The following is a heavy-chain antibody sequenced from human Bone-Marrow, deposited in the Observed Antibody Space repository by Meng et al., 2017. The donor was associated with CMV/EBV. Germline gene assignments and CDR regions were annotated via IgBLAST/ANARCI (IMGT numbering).Heavy chain of an antibody. CDR2: INHSGST. J-gene: IGHJ6*02. D-gene: IGHD6-6*01. V-gene: IGHV4-34*01. CDR3: ARGWSIAARPYYYYYGMDV. Sequence: SETLSLTCAVYGGSFSGYYWSWIRQPPGKGLEWIGEINHSGSTNYNPSLKSRVTISVDTSKNQFSLKLSSVTAADTAVYYCARGWSIAARPYYYYYGMDVWGQGTTVTVSS. CDR1: GGSFSGYY.